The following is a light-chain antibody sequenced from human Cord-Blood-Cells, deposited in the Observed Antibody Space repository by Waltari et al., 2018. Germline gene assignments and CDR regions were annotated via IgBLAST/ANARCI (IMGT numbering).Light chain of an antibody. V-gene: IGLV2-14*01. Sequence: QSALTQPASVSGSPGQSIPISCPGTSSDVGGYNYDSWYQQHPGKAPKLMIYEVSNRPSGVSNRFSGSKSGNTASLTISGLQAEDEADYYCSSYTSSSTVVFGGGTKLTVL. CDR3: SSYTSSSTVV. J-gene: IGLJ2*01. CDR2: EVS. CDR1: SSDVGGYNY.